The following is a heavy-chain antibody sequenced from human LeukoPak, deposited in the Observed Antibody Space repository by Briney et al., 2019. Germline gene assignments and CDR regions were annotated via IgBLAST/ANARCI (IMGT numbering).Heavy chain of an antibody. CDR2: IDPSDSYT. J-gene: IGHJ3*02. CDR1: GYSFTSYW. CDR3: ARHTILNYGDYPDAFDI. D-gene: IGHD4-17*01. Sequence: GESLRISCKGSGYSFTSYWISWVREMPGKGLEWMGRIDPSDSYTNYSPSFQGHVTISADKSISTAYLQWSCLKASDTAMYYCARHTILNYGDYPDAFDIWGQGTTVTVSS. V-gene: IGHV5-10-1*01.